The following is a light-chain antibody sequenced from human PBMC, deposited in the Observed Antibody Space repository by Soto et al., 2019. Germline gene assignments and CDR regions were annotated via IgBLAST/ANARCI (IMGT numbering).Light chain of an antibody. J-gene: IGKJ1*01. Sequence: IVLPQSPGTLSLSPGERTTLSCRASQSISRYLAWYQQKPGQGPRLLIYGASSRATGTPDRFSGSGSGTDFTLTINRLEPEDFALYYCQQYGSSPPTVGQGTKVDIK. CDR1: QSISRY. CDR3: QQYGSSPPT. V-gene: IGKV3-20*01. CDR2: GAS.